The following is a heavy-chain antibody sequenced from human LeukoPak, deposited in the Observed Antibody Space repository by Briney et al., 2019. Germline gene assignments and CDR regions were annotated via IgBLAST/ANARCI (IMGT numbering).Heavy chain of an antibody. CDR1: GDSINSGSYY. V-gene: IGHV4-61*02. Sequence: SQTLSLTCTVSGDSINSGSYYWSWIRQPGGKGLEWIGRIYASGPTNYNPSLKSRVTISVDTSKNQFSLNLSSVTAADTAVYYCARSYDFWSAYTFEYWGQGTLVTVSS. CDR3: ARSYDFWSAYTFEY. CDR2: IYASGPT. J-gene: IGHJ4*02. D-gene: IGHD3-3*01.